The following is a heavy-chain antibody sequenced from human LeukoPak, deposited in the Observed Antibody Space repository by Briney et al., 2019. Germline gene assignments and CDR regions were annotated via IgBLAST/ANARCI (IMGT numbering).Heavy chain of an antibody. Sequence: ASVKVSCKASGYTFTSYDINWVRQATGQGLEWMGWMNPNSGNTGYAQKFQGRVTMTRNTSISTAYMELSSLRSEDTAMYYCARGRSSWRTKFNWFDPWGQGTLVTVSS. V-gene: IGHV1-8*01. J-gene: IGHJ5*02. CDR3: ARGRSSWRTKFNWFDP. D-gene: IGHD6-13*01. CDR2: MNPNSGNT. CDR1: GYTFTSYD.